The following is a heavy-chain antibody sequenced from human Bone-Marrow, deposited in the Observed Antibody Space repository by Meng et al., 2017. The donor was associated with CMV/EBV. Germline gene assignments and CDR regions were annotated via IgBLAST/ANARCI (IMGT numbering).Heavy chain of an antibody. D-gene: IGHD5-12*01. CDR2: ISGGGTTI. J-gene: IGHJ4*01. CDR1: GFIFSTYE. Sequence: GESLKISCTVSGFIFSTYEMNWVRLAPGKGLEWVSYISGGGTTIHYADSVKGRFTISRDNAKNSLYLQMNSLRVEDTAIYYCARVSSKYSGYDLGFWGQGTLVTVSS. V-gene: IGHV3-48*03. CDR3: ARVSSKYSGYDLGF.